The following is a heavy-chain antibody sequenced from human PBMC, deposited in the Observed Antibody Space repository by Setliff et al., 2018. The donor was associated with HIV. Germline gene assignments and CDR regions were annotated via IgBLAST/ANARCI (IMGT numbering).Heavy chain of an antibody. V-gene: IGHV4-34*01. D-gene: IGHD5-18*01. CDR1: NGSFSGYY. Sequence: PSETLSLTCAVYNGSFSGYYWTWIRQPPGKGLEWIGEINDSGSTNYSPSLKSRVTISVDASRNQFSLRLSSVTAADTAVYYCAAWGPRYSYAPYFFDSWGQGTRVTV. J-gene: IGHJ4*02. CDR3: AAWGPRYSYAPYFFDS. CDR2: INDSGST.